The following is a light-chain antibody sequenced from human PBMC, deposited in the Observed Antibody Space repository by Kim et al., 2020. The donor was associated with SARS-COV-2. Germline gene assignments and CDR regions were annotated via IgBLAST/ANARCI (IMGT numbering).Light chain of an antibody. CDR1: QRISSW. CDR2: AAS. V-gene: IGKV1-12*01. J-gene: IGKJ2*01. Sequence: SASVGDSVTITCRASQRISSWLAWYQQKPGKAPNLMIFAASTLQGGVPSRFSGSGSGTDFTLTISSLQPEDSATYYCQQANSFPYTFGQGTKLEI. CDR3: QQANSFPYT.